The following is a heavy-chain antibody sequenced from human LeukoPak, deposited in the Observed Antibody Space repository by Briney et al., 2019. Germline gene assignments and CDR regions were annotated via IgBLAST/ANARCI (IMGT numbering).Heavy chain of an antibody. CDR1: GFTFSSYA. Sequence: GGSLRLSCAASGFTFSSYAMHWVRQAPGKGLEWVAVISYDGSNKYYADSVKGRFTISRDNSKNTLYLQMNSLRAEDTAVYYCARDLSPKGFWSGTYYYYYGMDVWGQGTTVTVSS. D-gene: IGHD3-3*01. CDR3: ARDLSPKGFWSGTYYYYYGMDV. V-gene: IGHV3-30-3*01. J-gene: IGHJ6*02. CDR2: ISYDGSNK.